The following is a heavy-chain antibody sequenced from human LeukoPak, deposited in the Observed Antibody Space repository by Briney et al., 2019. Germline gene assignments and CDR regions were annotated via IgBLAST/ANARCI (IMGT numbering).Heavy chain of an antibody. CDR2: INPNSGGT. V-gene: IGHV1-2*02. Sequence: GASVKVSCKASGDTFTGYYMHWVRQAPGQGLEWMGWINPNSGGTNYAQKFQGRVTMTRDTSISTAYMELSRLRSDDTAVYYCARDLPAVVSRYCSSTSCYLGGMDVWGQGTTVTVSS. CDR3: ARDLPAVVSRYCSSTSCYLGGMDV. J-gene: IGHJ6*02. CDR1: GDTFTGYY. D-gene: IGHD2-2*01.